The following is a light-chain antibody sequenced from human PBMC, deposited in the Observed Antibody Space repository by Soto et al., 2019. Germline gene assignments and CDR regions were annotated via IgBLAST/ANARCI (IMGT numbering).Light chain of an antibody. CDR3: CSYAGTSYV. J-gene: IGLJ1*01. V-gene: IGLV2-23*02. CDR2: EVN. CDR1: SSDVGSYDA. Sequence: QSALTQPASVSGSPGQSITISCTGTSSDVGSYDAVSWYQHHPGKVPKLMIYEVNKRPSGVSYRFSGPKSGNTASLTISGLQAEDEADYYCCSYAGTSYVFGSGTMVTVL.